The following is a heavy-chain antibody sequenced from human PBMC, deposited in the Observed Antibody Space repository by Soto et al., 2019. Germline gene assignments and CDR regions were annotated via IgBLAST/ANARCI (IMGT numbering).Heavy chain of an antibody. CDR2: ISSSDINI. V-gene: IGHV3-48*01. D-gene: IGHD4-17*01. J-gene: IGHJ4*02. CDR3: ARDYGDYVPRNDY. Sequence: EVQLVESGGGLIQPGGSLRLSCAASGFTFSSYSMNWVRQAPGKGLEWISSISSSDINIYYADSVKGRFTISRDIAKNSLYLQMNSLRAEDTAVYYCARDYGDYVPRNDYWGQGTLVTVSS. CDR1: GFTFSSYS.